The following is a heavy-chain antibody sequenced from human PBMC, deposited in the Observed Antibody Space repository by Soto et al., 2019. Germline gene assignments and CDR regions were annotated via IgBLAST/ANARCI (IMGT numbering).Heavy chain of an antibody. Sequence: PGGSLRLSCAASGFTFSSYSMNWVRQAPGKGLEWVSSISSSSSYIYYADSVKGRFTISRDNAKNSLYLQMNSLRAEDTAVYYCARDDGFGETLYCYYYGMDVWGQGTTVTVS. D-gene: IGHD3-10*01. CDR3: ARDDGFGETLYCYYYGMDV. J-gene: IGHJ6*02. CDR1: GFTFSSYS. CDR2: ISSSSSYI. V-gene: IGHV3-21*01.